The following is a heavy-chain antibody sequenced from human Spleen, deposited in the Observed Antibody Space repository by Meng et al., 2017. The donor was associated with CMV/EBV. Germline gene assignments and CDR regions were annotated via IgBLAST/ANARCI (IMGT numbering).Heavy chain of an antibody. CDR3: AREVRINCSSTSCYSHGMDV. J-gene: IGHJ6*02. CDR1: GGSMRGYY. D-gene: IGHD2-2*01. CDR2: IYYSGST. V-gene: IGHV4-59*12. Sequence: SETLSLTCTVSGGSMRGYYWSWIRQPPGKGLEWIGSIYYSGSTYYNPSLKSRVTISVDTSKNQFSLKLSSVTAADTAVYYCAREVRINCSSTSCYSHGMDVWGQGTTVTVSS.